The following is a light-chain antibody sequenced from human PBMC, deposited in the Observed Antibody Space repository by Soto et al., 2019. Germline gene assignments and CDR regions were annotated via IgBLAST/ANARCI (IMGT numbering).Light chain of an antibody. J-gene: IGKJ3*01. CDR1: QSVGSSY. CDR3: QHYGISRFT. CDR2: GAS. Sequence: EIVLTQSPGTLSLSPGERATLSCRASQSVGSSYLAWYQQKPGQAPRLLIYGASSRATGIPDRFSGSGSGTDFTLTISRLEPEDFAVYYCQHYGISRFTFGPGTKVDIK. V-gene: IGKV3-20*01.